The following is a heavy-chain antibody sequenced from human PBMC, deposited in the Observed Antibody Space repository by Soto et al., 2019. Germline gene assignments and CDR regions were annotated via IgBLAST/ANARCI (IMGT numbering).Heavy chain of an antibody. CDR3: ARPNWDDAFDI. CDR1: GFTFSSYA. V-gene: IGHV3-53*04. CDR2: IYSGGST. Sequence: GSLRLSCAASGFTFSSYAMSWVRQAPGKGLEWVSAIYSGGSTYYADSVKGRFTISRHNSKNTLYLQMNSLRAEDTAVYYCARPNWDDAFDIWGQGTMGTVSS. J-gene: IGHJ3*02. D-gene: IGHD7-27*01.